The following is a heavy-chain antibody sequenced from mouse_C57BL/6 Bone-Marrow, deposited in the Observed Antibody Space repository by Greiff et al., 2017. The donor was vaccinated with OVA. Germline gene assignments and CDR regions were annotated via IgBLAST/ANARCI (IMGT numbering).Heavy chain of an antibody. J-gene: IGHJ3*01. Sequence: EVKLQESGGGLVQPKGSLKLSCAASGFSFNTYAMNWVRQAPGKGLEWVARIRSKSNNYATYYDDSVKDRFTISRDDSESMLYLQMNNLKTEDTAMYYCVRSNYGGAYWGQGTLVTVSA. CDR3: VRSNYGGAY. CDR2: IRSKSNNYAT. V-gene: IGHV10-1*01. CDR1: GFSFNTYA. D-gene: IGHD2-5*01.